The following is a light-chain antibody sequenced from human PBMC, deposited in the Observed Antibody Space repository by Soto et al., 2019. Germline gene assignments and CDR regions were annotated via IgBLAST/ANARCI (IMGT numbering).Light chain of an antibody. CDR3: QQRSNWPPIT. V-gene: IGKV1-39*01. J-gene: IGKJ5*01. CDR2: DAS. CDR1: QTISTY. Sequence: DIQMTQSPSSLSASVGDRVTITCRASQTISTYLNWYQQKPGKAPRLLIYDASSLLSGVPSRFSGSGSGTDFTLTISSLEPEDFAVYYCQQRSNWPPITFGQGTRLEIK.